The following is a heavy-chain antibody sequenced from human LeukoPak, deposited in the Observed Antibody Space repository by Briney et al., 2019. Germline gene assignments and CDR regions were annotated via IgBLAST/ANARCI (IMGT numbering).Heavy chain of an antibody. CDR2: IWYDGSNK. CDR1: GFTFSSYG. CDR3: AKEPYDSSGYYFDY. Sequence: GGSLRLSCAASGFTFSSYGMHWVRQAPGKGLEWVAVIWYDGSNKYYADSVKGRFTISRDNSKNTLYLQMNSLRAEDTAVYYCAKEPYDSSGYYFDYWGQGTLVTVSS. V-gene: IGHV3-33*06. J-gene: IGHJ4*02. D-gene: IGHD3-22*01.